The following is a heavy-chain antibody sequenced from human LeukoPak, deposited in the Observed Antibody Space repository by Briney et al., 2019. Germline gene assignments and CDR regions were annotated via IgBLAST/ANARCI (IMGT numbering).Heavy chain of an antibody. Sequence: ASVKVSCKASGGTFSSYAISWVRQAPGQGLEWMGWISAYNGNTNYAQKLQGRVTMTTDTSTSTAYMELRSLRSDDTAVYYCARDRGDYFDYWGQGTLVTVSS. V-gene: IGHV1-18*01. CDR1: GGTFSSYA. CDR2: ISAYNGNT. CDR3: ARDRGDYFDY. J-gene: IGHJ4*02.